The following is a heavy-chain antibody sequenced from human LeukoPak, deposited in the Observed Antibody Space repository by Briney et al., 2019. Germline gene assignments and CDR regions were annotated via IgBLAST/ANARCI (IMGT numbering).Heavy chain of an antibody. J-gene: IGHJ4*02. CDR3: TRGDRTTVAIDY. V-gene: IGHV1-8*01. CDR1: GFTFTSHD. CDR2: MNPNSGNT. Sequence: ASVKVSCKASGFTFTSHDYNWVRQATGQGLEWMGWMNPNSGNTGYAQKFQGRVTMTRDTSMRTAYMELTSLRSEDTAVYYCTRGDRTTVAIDYWGQGTLVTVSS. D-gene: IGHD1-1*01.